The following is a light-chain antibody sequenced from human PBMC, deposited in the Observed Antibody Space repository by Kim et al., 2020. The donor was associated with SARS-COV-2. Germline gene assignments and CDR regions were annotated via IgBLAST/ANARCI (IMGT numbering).Light chain of an antibody. Sequence: APGNQARITCGGNNIGSKSVHWYQQKPGQAPVLVIYYDSDRPSGIPERFSGSNSGNTATLTISRVEAGDEADYYCQVWDSSSDHWVFGGGTQLTVL. V-gene: IGLV3-21*04. J-gene: IGLJ3*02. CDR3: QVWDSSSDHWV. CDR2: YDS. CDR1: NIGSKS.